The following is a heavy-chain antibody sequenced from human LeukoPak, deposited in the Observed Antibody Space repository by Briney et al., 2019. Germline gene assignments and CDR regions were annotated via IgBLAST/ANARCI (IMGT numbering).Heavy chain of an antibody. J-gene: IGHJ4*02. CDR3: VRGYYAGRGHHFEY. V-gene: IGHV3-30*02. CDR2: IRYDGTNT. Sequence: GGSLRLSCAASGFTFSTYGMHWVRQAPGKGLEWVAFIRYDGTNTYYADSVKGRFTISRDNSKNTLYLQMNSLRAEDTAVYYCVRGYYAGRGHHFEYWGQGTLVTVSS. CDR1: GFTFSTYG. D-gene: IGHD3-22*01.